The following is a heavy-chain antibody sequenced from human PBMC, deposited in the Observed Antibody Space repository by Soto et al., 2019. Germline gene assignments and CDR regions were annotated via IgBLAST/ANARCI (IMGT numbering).Heavy chain of an antibody. J-gene: IGHJ5*01. D-gene: IGHD2-15*01. CDR1: GDSISTVDYF. V-gene: IGHV4-30-4*01. Sequence: SETLSLTCSVSGDSISTVDYFFACIRQPPRHALEYIGYIYKSTTTYYNPSFESRVAISLDTSKSQFSLNVTSVTAADTAVYFCARGRYCLTGRCFPNWFDSWGQGTLVTVSS. CDR2: IYKSTTT. CDR3: ARGRYCLTGRCFPNWFDS.